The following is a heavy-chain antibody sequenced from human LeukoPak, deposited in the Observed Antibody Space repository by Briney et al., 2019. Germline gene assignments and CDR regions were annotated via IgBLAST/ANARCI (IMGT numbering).Heavy chain of an antibody. CDR3: ARESTNSGGFDI. V-gene: IGHV4-4*09. D-gene: IGHD2-15*01. CDR1: GGSISSYY. CDR2: IYSSGST. Sequence: SETLSLTCTVSGGSISSYYWSWIRQPPGKGLEWIGHIYSSGSTHYNPSLKSRVTISLDTSKIQFSLKLSSVTAADTAVYYCARESTNSGGFDIWGQGTMVTVSS. J-gene: IGHJ3*02.